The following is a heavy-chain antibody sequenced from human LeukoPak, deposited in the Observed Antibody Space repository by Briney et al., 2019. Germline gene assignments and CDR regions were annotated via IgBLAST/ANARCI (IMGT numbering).Heavy chain of an antibody. CDR3: ARKKRVDTDSIMVYYYYAKDV. V-gene: IGHV3-33*01. J-gene: IGHJ6*02. Sequence: GGSLRLSCAASGFTFSSYGMHWVRQAPGKGLEWVAVIWYDGSNKYYADSVKGRFTISRDNSKKTLYLQMNSLRAEDTAVYYCARKKRVDTDSIMVYYYYAKDVWGQGTTVTVSS. CDR2: IWYDGSNK. CDR1: GFTFSSYG. D-gene: IGHD5-18*01.